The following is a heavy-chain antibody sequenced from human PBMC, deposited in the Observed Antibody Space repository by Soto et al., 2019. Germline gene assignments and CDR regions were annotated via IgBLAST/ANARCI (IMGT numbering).Heavy chain of an antibody. CDR2: INHSGST. D-gene: IGHD3-3*01. V-gene: IGHV4-34*01. CDR3: ARGARRAVLRFLEWLLHDAFDI. Sequence: KTSETLSLTCAVYGGSFSGYYWSWIRQPPGKGLEWIGEINHSGSTNYNPSLKSRVTISVDTSKNQFSLKLSSVTAADTAVYYRARGARRAVLRFLEWLLHDAFDIWGQGTMVTVSS. J-gene: IGHJ3*02. CDR1: GGSFSGYY.